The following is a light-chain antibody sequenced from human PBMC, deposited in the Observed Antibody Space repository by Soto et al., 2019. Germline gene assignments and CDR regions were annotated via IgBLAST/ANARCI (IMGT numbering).Light chain of an antibody. V-gene: IGKV1-27*01. CDR1: QGISNY. CDR3: QKYNSVPLT. Sequence: DIPMTQSPSSLSASVGDRVTITCRASQGISNYLAWYQQKPGKVPKLLIYAASTLHSGVPSRFSGSGSGTDFTLTISTLQPEDGATYYCQKYNSVPLTFGGGTKVEIK. CDR2: AAS. J-gene: IGKJ4*01.